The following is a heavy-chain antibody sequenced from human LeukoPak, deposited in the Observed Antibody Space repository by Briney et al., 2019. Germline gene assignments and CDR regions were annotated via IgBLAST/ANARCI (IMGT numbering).Heavy chain of an antibody. V-gene: IGHV3-30-3*01. Sequence: GRSLRLSCAASKFTFSHYAMHWVRQAPGKGLEWVTVISYDGTKQYYADAVKGRFTISRDNSKNTLYLQMNSLRAEDTAVYYCAKDHGGYYYYYYMDVWGKGTTVTVSS. CDR3: AKDHGGYYYYYYMDV. CDR2: ISYDGTKQ. J-gene: IGHJ6*03. CDR1: KFTFSHYA.